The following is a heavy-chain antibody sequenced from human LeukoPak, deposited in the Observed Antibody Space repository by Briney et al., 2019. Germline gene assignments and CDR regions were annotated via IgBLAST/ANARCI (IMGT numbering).Heavy chain of an antibody. CDR3: ARDFYVWGSYRLPGNY. Sequence: ASVKVSCKASGYTFTSYGISWVRQAPGQGLEWMGWINPNSGGTNYAQKFQGRVTMTRDTSISTAYMELSRLRSDDTAVYYCARDFYVWGSYRLPGNYWGQGTLVTVSS. CDR1: GYTFTSYG. J-gene: IGHJ4*02. CDR2: INPNSGGT. D-gene: IGHD3-16*02. V-gene: IGHV1-2*02.